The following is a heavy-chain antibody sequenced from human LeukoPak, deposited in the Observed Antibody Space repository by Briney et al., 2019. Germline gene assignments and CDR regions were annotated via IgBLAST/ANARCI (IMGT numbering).Heavy chain of an antibody. D-gene: IGHD1-26*01. Sequence: SGGSLRLSCAASGFTFSSYGMHWVRQAPGKGLEWVAVISYDGSNKYYADSVKGRFTISRDNAKNSLYLQMNSLRAEDTALYYCAKDRGGSLDYWGQGTLVTVSS. CDR2: ISYDGSNK. CDR1: GFTFSSYG. V-gene: IGHV3-30*18. CDR3: AKDRGGSLDY. J-gene: IGHJ4*02.